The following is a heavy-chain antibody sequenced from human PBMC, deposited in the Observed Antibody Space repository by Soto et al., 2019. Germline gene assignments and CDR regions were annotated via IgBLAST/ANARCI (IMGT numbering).Heavy chain of an antibody. J-gene: IGHJ6*02. Sequence: QVQLVQSGAEVKKPGASVKVSCKASGYTFTSYGISWVRQAPGQGLEWMGWISAYNGNTNYAQKLQGRVTMTTDTTTSIANMELRSLRSDDTAVYYCARAAITMYYSYGMAVWGQGTTVTVSS. CDR1: GYTFTSYG. CDR2: ISAYNGNT. V-gene: IGHV1-18*01. CDR3: ARAAITMYYSYGMAV. D-gene: IGHD3-10*02.